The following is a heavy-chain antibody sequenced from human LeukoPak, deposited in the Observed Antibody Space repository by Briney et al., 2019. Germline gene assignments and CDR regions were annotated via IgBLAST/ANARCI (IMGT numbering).Heavy chain of an antibody. CDR2: IKQGGIEK. Sequence: GGSLRLSCVASGFTFSNHWMTWVRQAPGKGLEWVADIKQGGIEKNYVDSVRGRFTISRDDAKNSLYLEMNSLRVEDTAVYYCTRNFGSWGQGTLVTVSS. CDR1: GFTFSNHW. J-gene: IGHJ4*02. V-gene: IGHV3-7*01. CDR3: TRNFGS.